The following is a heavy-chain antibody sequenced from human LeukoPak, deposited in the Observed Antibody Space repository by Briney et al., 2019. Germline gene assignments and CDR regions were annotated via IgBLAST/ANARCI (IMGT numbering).Heavy chain of an antibody. D-gene: IGHD3-22*01. CDR1: GFTFSSYA. J-gene: IGHJ4*02. CDR2: ISGSGGST. CDR3: ARVGYDSSGYYGYYFDY. V-gene: IGHV3-23*01. Sequence: PGGSLRLSCAASGFTFSSYAMSWVRQAPGKGLEWVSAISGSGGSTYYADSVKGRFTISRDNSKNTLYLQMNSLRAEDTAVYHCARVGYDSSGYYGYYFDYWGQGTLVTVSS.